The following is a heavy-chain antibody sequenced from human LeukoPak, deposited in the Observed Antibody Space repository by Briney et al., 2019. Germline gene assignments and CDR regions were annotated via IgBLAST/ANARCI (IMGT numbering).Heavy chain of an antibody. Sequence: SQTLSLTCTVSGGSITSGSYYWSWIRQHPGKGLEWIGYIYYSGSTYYNPSLKSRVTISVDTSKSQFSLKLGSVTAADTAVYYCARENNDSRGYGGYYMDVWGKGTTVTVSS. J-gene: IGHJ6*03. CDR3: ARENNDSRGYGGYYMDV. CDR2: IYYSGST. CDR1: GGSITSGSYY. V-gene: IGHV4-31*03. D-gene: IGHD3-22*01.